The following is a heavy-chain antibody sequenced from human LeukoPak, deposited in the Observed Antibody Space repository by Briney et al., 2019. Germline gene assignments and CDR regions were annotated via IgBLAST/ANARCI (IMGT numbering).Heavy chain of an antibody. J-gene: IGHJ4*02. CDR3: TTNDY. CDR2: FKSKTDGGTT. CDR1: GFTFSYAW. Sequence: PGGSLRLSCAASGFTFSYAWMSWVRQAPGKGLEWVGLFKSKTDGGTTHYAAPVKGRSTISRDDSKNTLSLQMNSLRTEDTAFYYCTTNDYWGQGILVTVSS. V-gene: IGHV3-15*01.